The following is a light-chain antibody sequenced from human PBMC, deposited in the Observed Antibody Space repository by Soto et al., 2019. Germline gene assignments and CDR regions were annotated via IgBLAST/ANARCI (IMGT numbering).Light chain of an antibody. CDR3: QQYDNVSLT. CDR2: DAS. V-gene: IGKV1-33*01. Sequence: DIQMTQSPSSLSASVGDRVTFTCQASQDITNSLNWYQQKPGRALKLLIYDASNLEAGVPSRFSGGGSGTDFTFTISSLQPEDVATYYCQQYDNVSLTFGGGTKVDIK. J-gene: IGKJ4*01. CDR1: QDITNS.